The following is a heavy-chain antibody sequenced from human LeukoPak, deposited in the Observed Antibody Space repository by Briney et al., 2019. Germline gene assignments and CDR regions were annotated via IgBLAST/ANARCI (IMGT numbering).Heavy chain of an antibody. V-gene: IGHV1-24*01. CDR3: ATDLRGYYDSSYDAFDI. CDR2: FDPEDGET. CDR1: GYTLTELS. D-gene: IGHD3-22*01. J-gene: IGHJ3*02. Sequence: ASVKVSCKVSGYTLTELSMHWVRQAPGKGIEWMGGFDPEDGETIYAQKFQGRVTMTEDTSTDTAYMELSSLRSEDTAVYYCATDLRGYYDSSYDAFDIWGQGTMVTVSS.